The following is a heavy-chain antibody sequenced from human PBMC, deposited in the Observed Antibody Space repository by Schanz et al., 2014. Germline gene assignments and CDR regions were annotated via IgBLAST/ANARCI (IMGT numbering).Heavy chain of an antibody. V-gene: IGHV1-69*04. CDR2: IIPILGIA. CDR3: ATLDYADSVS. CDR1: GYSFTPFP. J-gene: IGHJ5*02. D-gene: IGHD4-17*01. Sequence: QVQLVQSWAEVKGPGASVKVSCKASGYSFTPFPIHWVRQAPGQGLEWMGRIIPILGIANYAQKFQGRVTITADKSTTTAYMELNSLNSDDTAVYYCATLDYADSVSWGQGTLVTVSS.